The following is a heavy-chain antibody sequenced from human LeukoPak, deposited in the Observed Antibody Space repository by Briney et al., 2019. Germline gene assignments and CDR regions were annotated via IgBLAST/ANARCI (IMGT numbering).Heavy chain of an antibody. CDR2: IYYSGST. Sequence: PSETLSLTCTVSGGSTSSYYWSWIRQPPGKGLEWIGYIYYSGSTNYNPSLKSRVTISVDTSKNQFSLKLSSVTAADTAVYYCASERGYWGQGTLVTVSS. CDR1: GGSTSSYY. V-gene: IGHV4-59*01. J-gene: IGHJ4*02. CDR3: ASERGY.